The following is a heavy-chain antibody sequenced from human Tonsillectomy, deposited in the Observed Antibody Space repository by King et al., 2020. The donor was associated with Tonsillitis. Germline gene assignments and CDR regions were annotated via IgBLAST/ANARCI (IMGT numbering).Heavy chain of an antibody. D-gene: IGHD6-19*01. CDR2: ISSSSTYI. Sequence: VQLVQSGGGLVKPGGSLRLSCAASGFTFSNYAMVWVRQAPGKGLEWGSSISSSSTYIHYEDSLKGRFTISRDNAKNSLYLQMNSLRAEDTAVYYCARCYTSVWYRRPEYFLHWGQGALVTVSS. CDR3: ARCYTSVWYRRPEYFLH. CDR1: GFTFSNYA. V-gene: IGHV3-21*01. J-gene: IGHJ1*01.